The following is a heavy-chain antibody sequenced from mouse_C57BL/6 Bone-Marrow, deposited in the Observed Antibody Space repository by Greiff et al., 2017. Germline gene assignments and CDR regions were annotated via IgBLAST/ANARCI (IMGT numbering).Heavy chain of an antibody. V-gene: IGHV14-4*01. CDR3: TRDYESHY. J-gene: IGHJ4*01. D-gene: IGHD2-4*01. CDR1: GFNIKDDY. Sequence: VQLQQSGAELVRPGASVKLSCTASGFNIKDDYMHWVKQRPDRGLEWIGWIDPENGDTEYASKFQGKATITANTSSNTAYLQLSSLTSEDTAVYYGTRDYESHYWGQGTSVTVSS. CDR2: IDPENGDT.